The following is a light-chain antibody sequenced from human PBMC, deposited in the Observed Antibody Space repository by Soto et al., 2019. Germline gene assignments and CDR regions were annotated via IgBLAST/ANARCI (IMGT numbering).Light chain of an antibody. CDR3: QQYNSEWT. J-gene: IGKJ1*01. V-gene: IGKV1-5*03. CDR2: KAA. CDR1: QSISSW. Sequence: DIQMTQSPATLPSFVGERVTITCRASQSISSWLAWYQQKQGKAPKLLIYKAAILESGVPSRFSGRGSGTEFPLTSSSLQPDDFATYYCQQYNSEWTFGQGTKVDIK.